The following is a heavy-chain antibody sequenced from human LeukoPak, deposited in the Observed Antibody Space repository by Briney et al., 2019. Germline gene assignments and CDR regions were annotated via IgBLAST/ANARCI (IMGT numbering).Heavy chain of an antibody. V-gene: IGHV1-46*01. CDR2: ISANSATT. J-gene: IGHJ6*02. Sequence: GASVKVSCKASGYTVTSNYLHWVRQAPGQGLEWMGIISANSATTSYTQKFQGRVTMSRDTSTNTVYMEVSSLRSEDTAVYYCARDSASTVSTSSDYGMDVWGQGTTVTVSS. CDR3: ARDSASTVSTSSDYGMDV. D-gene: IGHD4-17*01. CDR1: GYTVTSNY.